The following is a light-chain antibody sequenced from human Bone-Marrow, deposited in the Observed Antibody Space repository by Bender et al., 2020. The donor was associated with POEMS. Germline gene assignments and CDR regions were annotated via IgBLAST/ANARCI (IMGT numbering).Light chain of an antibody. CDR1: KLGNKY. CDR3: QTWDSTTQVV. Sequence: SYDVTQPASVSVSPGQTASITCSGDKLGNKYVSWYQQKPGLSPVLVIYQDDKRPSGIPERFSGSNSGNTATLTISATQSLDEADYYCQTWDSTTQVVFGGGTKLTVL. V-gene: IGLV3-1*01. J-gene: IGLJ2*01. CDR2: QDD.